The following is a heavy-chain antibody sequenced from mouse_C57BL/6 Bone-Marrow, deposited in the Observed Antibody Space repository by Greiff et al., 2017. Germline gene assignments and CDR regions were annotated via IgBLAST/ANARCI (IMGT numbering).Heavy chain of an antibody. CDR3: ARLELDGSSGDWSFDV. J-gene: IGHJ1*03. D-gene: IGHD1-1*01. Sequence: QVQLKESGPELVKPGASVKLSCKASGYTFTSYDINWVKQRPGQGLEWIGWIYPRDGSTKYNEKFKGKATLTVDTSSSTAYMELHSLTSEDSAVYFCARLELDGSSGDWSFDVWGTGTTVTVSS. CDR2: IYPRDGST. CDR1: GYTFTSYD. V-gene: IGHV1-85*01.